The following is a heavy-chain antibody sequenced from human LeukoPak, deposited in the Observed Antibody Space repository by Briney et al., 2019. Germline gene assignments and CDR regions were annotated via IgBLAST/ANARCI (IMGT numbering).Heavy chain of an antibody. Sequence: SVKVSCKVSGGTFSSYAISWVRQAPGQGLEWMGRIIPIFGIANYAQKFQGRVTITADKSTSTAYMELSSLRSEDTAVYYCARDLDRQLPLYYYYYGMDVWGQGTTVTVSS. V-gene: IGHV1-69*04. J-gene: IGHJ6*02. CDR1: GGTFSSYA. CDR3: ARDLDRQLPLYYYYYGMDV. CDR2: IIPIFGIA. D-gene: IGHD6-13*01.